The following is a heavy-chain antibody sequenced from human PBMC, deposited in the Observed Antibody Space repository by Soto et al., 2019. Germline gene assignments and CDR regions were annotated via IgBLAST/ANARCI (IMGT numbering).Heavy chain of an antibody. V-gene: IGHV4-31*03. CDR3: AREWDPYYDFWSGYQPLGAFDI. J-gene: IGHJ3*02. CDR1: GGSISSGGYY. D-gene: IGHD3-3*01. Sequence: PSETLSLTCTVSGGSISSGGYYWSWIRQHPGKGLEWIGYIYYSGSTYYNPSLKSRVTISVDTSKNQFSLKLSSVTAADTAVYYCAREWDPYYDFWSGYQPLGAFDIWGQGTMVTVSS. CDR2: IYYSGST.